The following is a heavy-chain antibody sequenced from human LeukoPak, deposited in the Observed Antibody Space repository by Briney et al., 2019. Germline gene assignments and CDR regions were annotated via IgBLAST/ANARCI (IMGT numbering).Heavy chain of an antibody. D-gene: IGHD6-19*01. CDR2: INPNSGGT. V-gene: IGHV1-2*06. Sequence: ASVKVSCKASGYTFTGYYMHWVRQAPGQGLEWMGRINPNSGGTNYAQKFQGRVTMTRETSISTAYMELSRLRSDDTAVYYCARARAGTNNFDYWGQGTLVTVSS. CDR3: ARARAGTNNFDY. J-gene: IGHJ4*02. CDR1: GYTFTGYY.